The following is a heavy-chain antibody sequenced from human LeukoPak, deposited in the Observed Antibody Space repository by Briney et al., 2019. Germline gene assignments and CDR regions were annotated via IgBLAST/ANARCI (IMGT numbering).Heavy chain of an antibody. CDR2: IYTSGST. Sequence: PSETLSLTCTVSGGSISSYYWSWIRQPAGKGLEWIGRIYTSGSTNYNPSLKSRVTISVDKSKNQFSLKLSSVTAAGTAVYYCARDYDSSGYYPWYFDYWGQGTLVTVSS. J-gene: IGHJ4*02. CDR3: ARDYDSSGYYPWYFDY. CDR1: GGSISSYY. V-gene: IGHV4-4*07. D-gene: IGHD3-22*01.